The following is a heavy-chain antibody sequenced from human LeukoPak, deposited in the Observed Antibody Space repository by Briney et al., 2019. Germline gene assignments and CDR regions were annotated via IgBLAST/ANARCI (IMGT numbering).Heavy chain of an antibody. J-gene: IGHJ4*02. CDR1: GFTFSNYA. CDR3: AKRGSSETRWYPFDY. V-gene: IGHV3-23*01. CDR2: ISGGGDST. D-gene: IGHD2-15*01. Sequence: GGSLRLSCAASGFTFSNYAVHWVRQAPGKGLEWVSTISGGGDSTWNADSVKGRFTVSRDNSKNTLYLQMSSLRVEDTAVYYCAKRGSSETRWYPFDYWGQGTLVTVSS.